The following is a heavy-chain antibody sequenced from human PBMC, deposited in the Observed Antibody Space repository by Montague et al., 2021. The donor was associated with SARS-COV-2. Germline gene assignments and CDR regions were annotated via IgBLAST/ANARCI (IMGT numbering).Heavy chain of an antibody. CDR2: IYYSGST. CDR3: ARWDPQTLTLIGLRGKSASDY. Sequence: SETLSLTCTASGGSVSSGSYYWSWIRQPPGKGLEWIGYIYYSGSTNYNPSLKSRVTISVDTSKNQFSLKLSSVTAADTGVYYCARWDPQTLTLIGLRGKSASDYWGQGTLVTVSS. CDR1: GGSVSSGSYY. D-gene: IGHD4-23*01. J-gene: IGHJ4*02. V-gene: IGHV4-61*01.